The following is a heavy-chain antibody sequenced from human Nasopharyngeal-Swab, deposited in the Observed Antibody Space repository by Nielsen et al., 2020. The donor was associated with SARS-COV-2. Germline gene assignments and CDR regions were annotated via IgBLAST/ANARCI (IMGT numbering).Heavy chain of an antibody. J-gene: IGHJ6*03. CDR2: ISGDGGST. Sequence: WIRQPPGKGLEWVSLISGDGGSTYYADSVKGRFTISRDNSKNSLYLQMNSLRTEDTALYYCAKDRATIGDYYYYYDMDVWGKGTTVTVSS. V-gene: IGHV3-43*02. CDR3: AKDRATIGDYYYYYDMDV. D-gene: IGHD5-12*01.